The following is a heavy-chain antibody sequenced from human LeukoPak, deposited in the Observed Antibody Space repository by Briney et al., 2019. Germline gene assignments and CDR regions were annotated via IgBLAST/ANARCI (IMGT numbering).Heavy chain of an antibody. V-gene: IGHV1-69*13. CDR3: ARDPGYSSGWPHYYYYYGMDV. Sequence: SVKVSCKASGGTFSSYAISWVRQAPGQGLEWMGGIIPIFGTANYAQKFQGRVTITADESTSTAYMELSSLRSEDTAVYYCARDPGYSSGWPHYYYYYGMDVWGQGTTVTVSS. CDR2: IIPIFGTA. J-gene: IGHJ6*02. CDR1: GGTFSSYA. D-gene: IGHD6-19*01.